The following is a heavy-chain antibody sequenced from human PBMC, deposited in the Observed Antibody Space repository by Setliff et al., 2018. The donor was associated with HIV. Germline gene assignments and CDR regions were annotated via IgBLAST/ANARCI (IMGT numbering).Heavy chain of an antibody. CDR2: IYISGST. D-gene: IGHD6-19*01. CDR1: GGSISSYY. Sequence: PSETLSLTCTVSGGSISSYYWCWIRQPAGKGLEWIGHIYISGSTNYNRSFNSRVTMPVDTSKNQFSLRLTSVTAADTAMYHCARDRRSGWSKDWFDTWGQGTLVTVSS. J-gene: IGHJ5*02. CDR3: ARDRRSGWSKDWFDT. V-gene: IGHV4-4*07.